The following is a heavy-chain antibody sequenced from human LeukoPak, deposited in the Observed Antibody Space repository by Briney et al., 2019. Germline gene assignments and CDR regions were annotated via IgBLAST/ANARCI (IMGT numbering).Heavy chain of an antibody. CDR1: GFTFSSYA. V-gene: IGHV3-23*01. CDR3: AKSDCTYITCYVLDY. J-gene: IGHJ4*02. Sequence: GGSLRLSCEASGFTFSSYAMSWVRQAPGKGLEWVSAISGRGDSTYYADSVKGRFTISRDNSKNTLSLQMSSLRPEDTAVYYCAKSDCTYITCYVLDYWGQGTLVTVSS. CDR2: ISGRGDST. D-gene: IGHD2-2*01.